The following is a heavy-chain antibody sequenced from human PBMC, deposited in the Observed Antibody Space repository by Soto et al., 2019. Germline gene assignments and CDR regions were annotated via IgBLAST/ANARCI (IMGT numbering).Heavy chain of an antibody. Sequence: EVQLLESGGGLVQPGGSLRLSCTASGFTLSSYAINWVRRAPGKGLEWVSATTGVAGLTYYADSVKCRFSVSSDIPGNTLYLQLNSLRPEDTAVYYCAKVDRGSVARPTRLDPWGQGTLVTVSS. CDR2: TTGVAGLT. D-gene: IGHD2-21*01. CDR3: AKVDRGSVARPTRLDP. J-gene: IGHJ5*02. V-gene: IGHV3-23*01. CDR1: GFTLSSYA.